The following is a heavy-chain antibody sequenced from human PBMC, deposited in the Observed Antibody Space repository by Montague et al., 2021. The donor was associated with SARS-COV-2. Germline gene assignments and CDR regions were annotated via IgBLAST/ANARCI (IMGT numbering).Heavy chain of an antibody. Sequence: SETLSLTCTVSGGSISSSSYYWGWIRQPPGKGLEWIGSTYYSGXTXYXXXXKXRVTISVDTSKNQFSLKLSSVTAADTAVYYCARQMGQSSIFGVVIQYYFDYWGQGTLVTVSS. CDR1: GGSISSSSYY. CDR2: TYYSGXT. CDR3: ARQMGQSSIFGVVIQYYFDY. D-gene: IGHD3-3*01. V-gene: IGHV4-39*01. J-gene: IGHJ4*02.